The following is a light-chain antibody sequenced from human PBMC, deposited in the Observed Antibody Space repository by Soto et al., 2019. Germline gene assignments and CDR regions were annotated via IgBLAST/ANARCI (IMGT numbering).Light chain of an antibody. J-gene: IGKJ5*01. CDR3: QQSYSIPIT. CDR1: QSISSW. V-gene: IGKV1-39*01. Sequence: DIQMTQSPSTLSASVGDRVTITCRASQSISSWLAWYQQKPGKAPKLLIHAASSLQSGVPSRFSGSGSGTEFTLTISSLQPEDFAIYFCQQSYSIPITFGQGTRLEI. CDR2: AAS.